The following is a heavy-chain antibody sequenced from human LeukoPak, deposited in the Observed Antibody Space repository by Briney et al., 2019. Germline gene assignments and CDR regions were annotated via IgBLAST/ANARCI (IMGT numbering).Heavy chain of an antibody. CDR1: GFTFSTYW. J-gene: IGHJ6*03. D-gene: IGHD1-14*01. V-gene: IGHV3-7*01. Sequence: GGSLRLSCAASGFTFSTYWMSWVRQAPGKGLEWVANIKRDGSEKYYLDSVKGRFTISRDNAKNSLYLQMNSLRAEDTAVYYCAKDSNPAGYYYMDVWGKGTTVTVSS. CDR2: IKRDGSEK. CDR3: AKDSNPAGYYYMDV.